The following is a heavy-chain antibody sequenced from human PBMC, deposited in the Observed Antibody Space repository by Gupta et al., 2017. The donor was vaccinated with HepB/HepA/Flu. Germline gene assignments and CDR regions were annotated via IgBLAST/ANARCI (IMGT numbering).Heavy chain of an antibody. J-gene: IGHJ4*02. CDR3: AKDRISGFDS. CDR1: GFAFSSYG. Sequence: QVQLIESGGGVVQPGKSLRLSCAACGFAFSSYGMHWVRQTPDMRLEWVALVSYNGRNQDYGDSVKGRFTISRDNSKNMVYLEMNSLRAEDTAVYYCAKDRISGFDSWGQGILVIVSS. V-gene: IGHV3-30*18. D-gene: IGHD2-8*02. CDR2: VSYNGRNQ.